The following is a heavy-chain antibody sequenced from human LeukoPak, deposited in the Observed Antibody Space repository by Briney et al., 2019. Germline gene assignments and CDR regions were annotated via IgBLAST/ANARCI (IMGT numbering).Heavy chain of an antibody. CDR1: GFTFSSYA. CDR2: ISSNGGST. D-gene: IGHD3-10*01. V-gene: IGHV3-64*01. J-gene: IGHJ6*03. Sequence: PGGSLRLSCAASGFTFSSYAMHWVRQAPGKGLEYVSAISSNGGSTYYANSVKGRFTISRDNSKNTLYLQMGSLRAEDMAVYYCARGPSSGYYYYYYMDVWGKGTTVTISS. CDR3: ARGPSSGYYYYYYMDV.